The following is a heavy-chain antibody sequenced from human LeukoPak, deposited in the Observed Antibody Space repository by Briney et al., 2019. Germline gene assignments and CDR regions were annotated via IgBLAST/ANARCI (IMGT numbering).Heavy chain of an antibody. CDR2: ISWNSGSI. Sequence: GGSLRLSCAASGFTFGDYAMHWVRQAPGKGLEWVSGISWNSGSIGYADSVKGRFTISRDNAKNSLYQQMNSLRAEDTALYYCARSIMYGDHGEDIWGQGTVVAVSS. J-gene: IGHJ3*02. V-gene: IGHV3-9*01. CDR3: ARSIMYGDHGEDI. CDR1: GFTFGDYA. D-gene: IGHD4-17*01.